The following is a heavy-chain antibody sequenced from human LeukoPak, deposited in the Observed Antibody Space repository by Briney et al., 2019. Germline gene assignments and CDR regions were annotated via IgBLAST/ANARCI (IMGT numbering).Heavy chain of an antibody. D-gene: IGHD2-15*01. CDR2: IYYSGST. CDR1: GGSISSSSYY. Sequence: PSETLSLTCTVSGGSISSSSYYWGWIRQPPGKGLEWIGSIYYSGSTYYNPSLKSRVTISVDTSKNQFSLKLSSVTAADTAVYYCARHGHCSGGSCYSWFDPWGQGTLATVSS. J-gene: IGHJ5*02. V-gene: IGHV4-39*01. CDR3: ARHGHCSGGSCYSWFDP.